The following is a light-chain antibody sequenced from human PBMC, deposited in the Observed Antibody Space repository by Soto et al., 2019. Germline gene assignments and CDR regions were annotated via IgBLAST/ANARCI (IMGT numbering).Light chain of an antibody. CDR1: QSISSW. CDR3: QQYNSYPRP. Sequence: DIQMTQSPSTLSASVGDRVTITCRASQSISSWLAWYQQKPGKAPKLLIYKASSLESGVPSRFSGSGSGTEFTLTISRLQPDDFATYYCQQYNSYPRPFGQGTKVDIK. J-gene: IGKJ1*01. V-gene: IGKV1-5*03. CDR2: KAS.